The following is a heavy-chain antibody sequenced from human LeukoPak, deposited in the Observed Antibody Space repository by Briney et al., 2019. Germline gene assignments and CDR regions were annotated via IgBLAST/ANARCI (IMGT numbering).Heavy chain of an antibody. CDR2: TGLSSSYI. CDR3: ARERSYCSGATCSLDL. CDR1: GFSLSIYD. Sequence: GGSLRLSCAASGFSLSIYDMVWVRQAPGKGLEWIASTGLSSSYIGYADSVKGRFTISRDNGENSVYLQMNSLRAEDTAAYFCARERSYCSGATCSLDLWGQGTLVTVSS. J-gene: IGHJ5*02. D-gene: IGHD2-15*01. V-gene: IGHV3-21*01.